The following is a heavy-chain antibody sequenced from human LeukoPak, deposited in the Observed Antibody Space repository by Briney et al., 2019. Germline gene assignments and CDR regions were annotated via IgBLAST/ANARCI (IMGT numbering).Heavy chain of an antibody. J-gene: IGHJ5*02. Sequence: GASVKVSCKASGYTFTGYYMHWVRQATGQGLEWMGWMNPNSGNTGYAQKFQGRVTITRNTSISTAYMELSSLRSEDTAVYYCARVTKSMIGQPGRFDPWGQGTLVTVSS. D-gene: IGHD3-22*01. CDR1: GYTFTGYY. CDR2: MNPNSGNT. V-gene: IGHV1-8*03. CDR3: ARVTKSMIGQPGRFDP.